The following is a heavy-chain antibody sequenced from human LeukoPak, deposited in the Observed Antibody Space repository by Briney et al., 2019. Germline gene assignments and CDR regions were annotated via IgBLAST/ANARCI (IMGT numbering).Heavy chain of an antibody. J-gene: IGHJ4*02. CDR2: INPKSGGT. Sequence: ASVKVSCKASGFTFNDHYMHWVRQAPGQGLEWMGWINPKSGGTSYAQKFQGRVTMTRDTSISAVYMDLSRLTSDDAAVYYCAKLSDHTTGYHPFDYWGQGTLVTVS. D-gene: IGHD1-26*01. V-gene: IGHV1-2*02. CDR1: GFTFNDHY. CDR3: AKLSDHTTGYHPFDY.